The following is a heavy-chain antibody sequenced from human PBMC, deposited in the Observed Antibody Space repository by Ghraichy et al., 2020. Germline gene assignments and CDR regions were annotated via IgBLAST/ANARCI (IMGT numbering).Heavy chain of an antibody. CDR3: AKNLRPSGSYASD. CDR1: GFTFTNYA. J-gene: IGHJ4*02. Sequence: GGSLRLSCAASGFTFTNYAISWVRQAPGKGLEWVSGATVTGGITYYADSVKGRFTISRDNSKNTVYLQMNSLRVEDTAVYYCAKNLRPSGSYASDWGQGTLVTVSS. D-gene: IGHD1-26*01. V-gene: IGHV3-23*01. CDR2: ATVTGGIT.